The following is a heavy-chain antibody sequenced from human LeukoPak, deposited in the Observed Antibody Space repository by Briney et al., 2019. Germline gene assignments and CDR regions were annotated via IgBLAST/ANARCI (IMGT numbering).Heavy chain of an antibody. CDR1: GFTFSSYA. CDR3: AKSVQWLVRTGEFDY. CDR2: ISGSGGST. V-gene: IGHV3-23*01. Sequence: PGGSLRLSCAASGFTFSSYAMSWVRQAPGKGLEWVSAISGSGGSTYYADSVKGRFTISRDNSKNTLYLQMNSLRAEDTAVYYCAKSVQWLVRTGEFDYWGQGTLVTVSS. D-gene: IGHD6-19*01. J-gene: IGHJ4*02.